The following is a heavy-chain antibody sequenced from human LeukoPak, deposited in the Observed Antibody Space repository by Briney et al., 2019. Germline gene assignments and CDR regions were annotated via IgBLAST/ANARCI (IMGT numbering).Heavy chain of an antibody. D-gene: IGHD2-21*01. CDR3: ARDAAMTYRGYFDT. CDR1: GFVFENYY. Sequence: GGSLRLSCQASGFVFENYYMYWIRQAPGKGLEWVAHIRQDGDNKVYAASLKGRFTISRDNSEKTVFLQMNSVRPDDTAVYFCARDAAMTYRGYFDTWGRGTLVTVSS. J-gene: IGHJ2*01. V-gene: IGHV3-30*02. CDR2: IRQDGDNK.